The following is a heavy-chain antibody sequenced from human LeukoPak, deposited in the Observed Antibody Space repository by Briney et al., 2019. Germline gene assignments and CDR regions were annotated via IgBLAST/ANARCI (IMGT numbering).Heavy chain of an antibody. J-gene: IGHJ4*02. CDR1: GGSLRGYY. CDR2: INHSGDT. D-gene: IGHD7-27*01. CDR3: ASPTGEATR. V-gene: IGHV4-34*01. Sequence: PSETLSLTCAVYGGSLRGYYWSWVRQPPGKGLEWIGEINHSGDTNYNPSLKSRVTVSVDTSKSQFSLKLTSVTAADTAMYYCASPTGEATRWGQGTLVTVSS.